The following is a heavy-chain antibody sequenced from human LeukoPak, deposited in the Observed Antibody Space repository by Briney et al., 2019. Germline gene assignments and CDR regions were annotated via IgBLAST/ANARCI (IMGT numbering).Heavy chain of an antibody. CDR3: AIMHPYYDGSGYWVQ. V-gene: IGHV3-23*01. J-gene: IGHJ4*02. CDR1: GFTFSSYA. CDR2: ISTSGGSS. D-gene: IGHD3-22*01. Sequence: GESLRLSCAASGFTFSSYAMSWVRQAPGKGLEWVSGISTSGGSSSYADSVKGRFTISRDNPRNTLFMQMNSLRAEDTALYYCAIMHPYYDGSGYWVQWGQGTLVTVSS.